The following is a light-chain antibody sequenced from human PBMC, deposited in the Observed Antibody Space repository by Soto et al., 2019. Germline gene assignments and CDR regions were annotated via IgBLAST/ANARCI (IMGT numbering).Light chain of an antibody. CDR2: GAS. Sequence: EIVLTQSPGTLSLSPGERATLSCRASQSVSSSYLAWYQQKPGQAPRLLIYGASSRATGIPDRFSGSGSGKDFTLTISRREPEVFAVYYCQQYGSSPLTFGQGTRVDIK. V-gene: IGKV3-20*01. CDR1: QSVSSSY. J-gene: IGKJ1*01. CDR3: QQYGSSPLT.